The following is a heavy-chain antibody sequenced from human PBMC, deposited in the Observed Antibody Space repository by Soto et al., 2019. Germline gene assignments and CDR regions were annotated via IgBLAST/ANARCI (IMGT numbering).Heavy chain of an antibody. CDR1: GYTFTGYG. CDR2: ISAYNGNT. D-gene: IGHD2-2*01. V-gene: IGHV1-18*01. J-gene: IGHJ4*02. Sequence: ASVKVSCKASGYTFTGYGISWVRQAPGQGLEWMGWISAYNGNTNYAQKLQGRVTMTTDTSTSTAYMELRSLRSDDTAVYYCARHLPAAIVPLFDYWGQGTLVTVSS. CDR3: ARHLPAAIVPLFDY.